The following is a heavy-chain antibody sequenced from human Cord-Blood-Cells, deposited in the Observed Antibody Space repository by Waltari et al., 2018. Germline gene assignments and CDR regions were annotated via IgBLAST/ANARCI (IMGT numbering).Heavy chain of an antibody. V-gene: IGHV1-2*06. D-gene: IGHD6-13*01. Sequence: QVQLVQSGAEVKKPGASVKVSCKASGYTFTGYYMHWVRQAPGQGLEGMGRINPNSGGTNYAQKFQGRVTMTRDTSINTAYMELSRLRSDDTAVYYCARSYGAAGTCFQHWGQGTLVTVSS. CDR1: GYTFTGYY. CDR3: ARSYGAAGTCFQH. CDR2: INPNSGGT. J-gene: IGHJ1*01.